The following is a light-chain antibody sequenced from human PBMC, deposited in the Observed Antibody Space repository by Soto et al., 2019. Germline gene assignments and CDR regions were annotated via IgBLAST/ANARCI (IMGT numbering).Light chain of an antibody. V-gene: IGLV2-14*01. CDR2: EGS. Sequence: QSALTQPASVSGSPGQSITISCTGTSSDVGAHKFVSWFQQHPGKAPKLIMYEGSYRPSGVSNRFSGSKSGNTASLTILGLRSEDEADYYCSSRTTNTTVVFGGGIKLTVL. CDR3: SSRTTNTTVV. CDR1: SSDVGAHKF. J-gene: IGLJ2*01.